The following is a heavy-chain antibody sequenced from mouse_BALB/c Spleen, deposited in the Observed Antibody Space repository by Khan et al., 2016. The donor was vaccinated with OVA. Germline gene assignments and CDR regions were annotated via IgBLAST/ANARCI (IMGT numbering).Heavy chain of an antibody. D-gene: IGHD1-1*01. CDR3: ATSYFYGYYFDY. Sequence: EVQLLETGGGLVQPGGSRKLSCTASGFTFSSYGMHWVRQAPEKGLEWVAYISGDSSTIYYADTVKGRFTISRDNPKNPLFLQMTSLMSEDTARYYCATSYFYGYYFDYWGPGTTLTVSS. CDR1: GFTFSSYG. J-gene: IGHJ2*01. V-gene: IGHV5-17*02. CDR2: ISGDSSTI.